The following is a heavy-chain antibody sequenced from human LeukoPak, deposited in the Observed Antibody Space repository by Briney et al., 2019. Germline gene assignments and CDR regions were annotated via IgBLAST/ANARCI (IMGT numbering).Heavy chain of an antibody. CDR2: IYYSGST. D-gene: IGHD3-22*01. Sequence: SETLSLTCTVSGVSISSYYWSWIRQPPGKGLEWIGYIYYSGSTNYNPSLKSRVTISVDTSKNQFSLKLSSVTAADSAVYYCARWYYYDSSGYYGYFQHWGQGTLVTVSS. V-gene: IGHV4-59*01. J-gene: IGHJ1*01. CDR3: ARWYYYDSSGYYGYFQH. CDR1: GVSISSYY.